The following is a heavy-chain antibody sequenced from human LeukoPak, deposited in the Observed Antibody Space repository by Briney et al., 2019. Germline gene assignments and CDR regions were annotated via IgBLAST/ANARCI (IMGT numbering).Heavy chain of an antibody. V-gene: IGHV3-7*01. CDR3: AREAPGYDFWSGYHGSDY. CDR2: IKQDGSEK. Sequence: GGSLRLSCAASGFTFSSYWMSWVRQAPGKGLEWVANIKQDGSEKYYVDSVKGRFTISRDNAKNSLYLQMNSLRAEDTAVYYCAREAPGYDFWSGYHGSDYWGQGTLVTVSS. CDR1: GFTFSSYW. D-gene: IGHD3-3*01. J-gene: IGHJ4*02.